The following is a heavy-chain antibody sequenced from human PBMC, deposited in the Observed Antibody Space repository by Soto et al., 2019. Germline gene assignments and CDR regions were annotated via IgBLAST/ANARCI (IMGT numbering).Heavy chain of an antibody. D-gene: IGHD6-13*01. CDR1: GGCISSYY. J-gene: IGHJ6*02. V-gene: IGHV4-4*07. CDR3: ARDYPEEYSSSWYKYYGMDV. Sequence: ETLSLTFTVAGGCISSYYWSWIRPPAGKGLEWIGRIYTSGSTNYNPSLKSRVTMSVDTSKNQFSLKLSSVTAAETAVYYCARDYPEEYSSSWYKYYGMDVWGQGTTVTVSS. CDR2: IYTSGST.